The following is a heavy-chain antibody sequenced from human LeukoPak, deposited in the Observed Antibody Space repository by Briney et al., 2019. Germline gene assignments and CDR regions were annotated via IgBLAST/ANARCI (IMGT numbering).Heavy chain of an antibody. D-gene: IGHD3-10*01. CDR3: ARDLTVMVRGTFDY. J-gene: IGHJ4*02. CDR2: ISYDGSNK. Sequence: GGSLRLSCAASGFTFSSYAMHWVRQAPGKGLEWVAVISYDGSNKYYADSVKGRFTISRDNSKNTLYLQMNSLRAEDTAVYYCARDLTVMVRGTFDYWGQGTLVTVSS. CDR1: GFTFSSYA. V-gene: IGHV3-30-3*01.